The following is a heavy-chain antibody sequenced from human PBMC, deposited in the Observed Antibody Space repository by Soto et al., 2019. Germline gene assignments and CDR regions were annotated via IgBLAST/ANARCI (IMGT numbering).Heavy chain of an antibody. V-gene: IGHV1-3*01. CDR2: INAGNGNT. CDR3: ARPSGFYFYDY. Sequence: QVQLVQSGAEVKKPGASVKVSCKASGYTFTSYAMHWVRQAPGQRLEWMGWINAGNGNTKYSQKFQGRVTVTRDTSARTAYMELSSLRSEDTAVYYCARPSGFYFYDYWGQGTLVTVSS. CDR1: GYTFTSYA. D-gene: IGHD3-3*01. J-gene: IGHJ4*02.